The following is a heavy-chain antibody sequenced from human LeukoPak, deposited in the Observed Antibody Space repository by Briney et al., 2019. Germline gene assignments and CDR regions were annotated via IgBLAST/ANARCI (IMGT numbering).Heavy chain of an antibody. CDR3: ARYYMVVDANDYFYYYGMDV. Sequence: GESLKISCQGSGYCLTTYWISWVRPMPGKGLEWMGRIDPSDSYSNYNPSFQGHVTISADNSISTAYLHWSSLTASDTAIYYCARYYMVVDANDYFYYYGMDVWGKGTTVTVTS. D-gene: IGHD2-15*01. J-gene: IGHJ6*04. CDR1: GYCLTTYW. V-gene: IGHV5-10-1*01. CDR2: IDPSDSYS.